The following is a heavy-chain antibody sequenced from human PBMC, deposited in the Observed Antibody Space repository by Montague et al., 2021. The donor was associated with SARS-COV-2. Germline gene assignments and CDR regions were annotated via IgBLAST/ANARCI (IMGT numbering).Heavy chain of an antibody. CDR1: GGSISNYY. D-gene: IGHD3-22*01. CDR3: ARDGFYYDSSGEYLETGGFDN. V-gene: IGHV4-59*01. Sequence: SETLSLTCTVSGGSISNYYWSWIRQSPGKRLEWIGYIHHTGSSNYSPSLKSRVTISLGTSRNQLSLKLSSVTAADTAVYYCARDGFYYDSSGEYLETGGFDNWGQGTLVTVSS. J-gene: IGHJ4*02. CDR2: IHHTGSS.